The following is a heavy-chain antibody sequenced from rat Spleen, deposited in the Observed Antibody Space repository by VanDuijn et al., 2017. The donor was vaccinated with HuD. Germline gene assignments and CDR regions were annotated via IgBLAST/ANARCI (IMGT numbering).Heavy chain of an antibody. CDR2: ITHTGRNT. J-gene: IGHJ2*01. CDR3: TXXGYXXX. V-gene: IGHV5-20*01. Sequence: EVQLVESDGGLVQPGRSLKLSCAASGFTFSDYYMAWVRQVPTKGLEWVASITHTGRNTYYPDSVKGRFPISRDTAESTLXLQITCLRSEHTAXXXCTXXGYXXXWGQGVXXTVS. CDR1: GFTFSDYY. D-gene: IGHD1-12*03.